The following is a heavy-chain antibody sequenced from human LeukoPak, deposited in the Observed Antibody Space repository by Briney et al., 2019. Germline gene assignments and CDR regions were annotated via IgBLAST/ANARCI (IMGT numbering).Heavy chain of an antibody. Sequence: GGSLRLSCAASGFSFSDYGMNWVRRAPGKGLEWLSHINSNGAVISYADSVKGRFTISRDTAKSSLYLQMNSLKIEDTAIYFCARDPDGDYDFDYWGQGTLVTVSS. CDR1: GFSFSDYG. D-gene: IGHD4-17*01. CDR2: INSNGAVI. CDR3: ARDPDGDYDFDY. J-gene: IGHJ4*02. V-gene: IGHV3-48*01.